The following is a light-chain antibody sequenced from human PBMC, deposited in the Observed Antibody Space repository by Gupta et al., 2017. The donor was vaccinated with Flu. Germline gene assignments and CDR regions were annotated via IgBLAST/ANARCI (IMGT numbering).Light chain of an antibody. CDR1: ISDIGTYNY. CDR2: EVN. Sequence: ITIYCTGTISDIGTYNYFSWYQQPPGKAPELMIFEVNNRPSGVSPRFSGSKSGNTASLTISGLQAEDEAVYFCSSYTNTNTLVVFGGGTKLTVL. J-gene: IGLJ2*01. V-gene: IGLV2-14*01. CDR3: SSYTNTNTLVV.